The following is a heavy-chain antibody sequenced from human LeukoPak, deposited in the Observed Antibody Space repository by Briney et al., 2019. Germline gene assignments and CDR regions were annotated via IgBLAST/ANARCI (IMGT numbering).Heavy chain of an antibody. Sequence: GGSLRLSCAASGFTFSSYAMSWVRQAPGKGLEWVSAISGSGDRTYYADSVKGRFTISRDNSKNTLYLQMNSLRAEDTAVYYCAKDHIVVVPAAMTWFDPWGQGTLVTVSS. J-gene: IGHJ5*02. CDR2: ISGSGDRT. CDR1: GFTFSSYA. CDR3: AKDHIVVVPAAMTWFDP. V-gene: IGHV3-23*01. D-gene: IGHD2-2*01.